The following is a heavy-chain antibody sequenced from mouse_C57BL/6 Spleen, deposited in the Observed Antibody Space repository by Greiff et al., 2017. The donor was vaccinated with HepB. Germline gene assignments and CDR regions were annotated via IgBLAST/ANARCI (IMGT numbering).Heavy chain of an antibody. CDR2: ISSGSSTI. D-gene: IGHD4-1*02. CDR3: ARRNWEGDFDY. CDR1: GFTFSDYG. J-gene: IGHJ2*01. V-gene: IGHV5-17*01. Sequence: EVKLMESGGGLVKPGGSLKLSCAASGFTFSDYGMHWVRQAPEKGLEWVAYISSGSSTIYYADTVKGRFTISRDNAKNTLFLQMTSLRSEDTAMYYCARRNWEGDFDYWGQGTTLTVSS.